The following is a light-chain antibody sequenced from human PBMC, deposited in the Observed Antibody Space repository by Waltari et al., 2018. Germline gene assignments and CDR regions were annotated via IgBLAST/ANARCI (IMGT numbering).Light chain of an antibody. CDR1: QDIRNY. CDR3: QQYDNLPYT. CDR2: DAS. J-gene: IGKJ2*01. Sequence: DIQMTQSPSSLSASVGDKVTITCQASQDIRNYLNWFQQTPGKAPKLLIYDASNLEGEVPSRFSGSGSGTDFTFTISSLQAEDLGTYYCQQYDNLPYTFGQG. V-gene: IGKV1-33*01.